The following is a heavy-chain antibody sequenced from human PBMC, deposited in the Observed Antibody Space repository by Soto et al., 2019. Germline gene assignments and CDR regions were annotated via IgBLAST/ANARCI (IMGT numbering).Heavy chain of an antibody. D-gene: IGHD4-17*01. CDR3: ARGGGTVTTAGSY. CDR2: INHSGST. Sequence: SETLSLTCAVYGGSFSGYYWSWIRQPPGKGLEWIGEINHSGSTNYNPSLKSRVTISVDTSKNQFSLKLSSVTAADTAVYYCARGGGTVTTAGSYWGQGTLVTVSS. CDR1: GGSFSGYY. V-gene: IGHV4-34*01. J-gene: IGHJ4*02.